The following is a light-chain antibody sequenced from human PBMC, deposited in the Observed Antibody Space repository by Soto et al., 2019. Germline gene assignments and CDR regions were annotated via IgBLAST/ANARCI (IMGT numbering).Light chain of an antibody. CDR1: QSISSY. CDR2: QAS. Sequence: EIVLTQSPATLSLTPGESAPLCCIARQSISSYLAWYQQKPGQAPSLLVYQASNTATGIPARFSGSPSGTDFNLTISSLEPEDSAVYYCQQRSNWPLTFGPGTKVDNK. J-gene: IGKJ3*01. V-gene: IGKV3-11*01. CDR3: QQRSNWPLT.